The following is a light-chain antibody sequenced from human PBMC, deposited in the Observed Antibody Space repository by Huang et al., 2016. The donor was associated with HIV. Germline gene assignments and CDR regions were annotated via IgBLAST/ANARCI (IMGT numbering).Light chain of an antibody. J-gene: IGKJ1*01. Sequence: AIRITQSPSSLSASAGDRVTITWRASQDIRNYLAWYQQEPGKAPKLLIYTASTLQSGVPSRFIGSGSGTDFTLTIDSLQSEDFATYYCQQYYTYPRGTFGQGTKVEIK. CDR3: QQYYTYPRGT. V-gene: IGKV1-8*01. CDR2: TAS. CDR1: QDIRNY.